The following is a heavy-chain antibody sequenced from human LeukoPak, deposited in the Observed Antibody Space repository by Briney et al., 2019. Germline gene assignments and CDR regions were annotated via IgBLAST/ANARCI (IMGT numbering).Heavy chain of an antibody. D-gene: IGHD4-11*01. V-gene: IGHV3-74*01. J-gene: IGHJ6*04. Sequence: GGSLRLSCAASGFSFSPYWMHWVRQAPGKGLGWVSLIKSDGSSATYADSVKGRFTISRDNAKNTLYLQMNSLRAEDTAVYYCARDRSYIMDDWGKGTTVTVSS. CDR2: IKSDGSSA. CDR1: GFSFSPYW. CDR3: ARDRSYIMDD.